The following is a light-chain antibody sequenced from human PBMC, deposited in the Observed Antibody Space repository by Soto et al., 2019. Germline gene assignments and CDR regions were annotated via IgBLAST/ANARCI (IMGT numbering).Light chain of an antibody. J-gene: IGKJ1*01. CDR3: LQTIHWAWT. CDR1: QSLVHSDGNTY. Sequence: DVVMTQSPLSLPVTLGQPASISCRSSQSLVHSDGNTYLNWFQQRPGQSPRRLIYKVSNRDSGVPDRFSGSGSGTDFTLQISRVEAEDVGVYYCLQTIHWAWTFGQGTKVEIK. V-gene: IGKV2-30*02. CDR2: KVS.